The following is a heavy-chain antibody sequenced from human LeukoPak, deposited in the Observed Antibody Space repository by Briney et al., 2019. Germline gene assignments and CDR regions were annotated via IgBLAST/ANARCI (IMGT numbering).Heavy chain of an antibody. V-gene: IGHV3-9*01. J-gene: IGHJ4*02. D-gene: IGHD3-22*01. CDR2: ISWNSGSI. CDR1: GFTFDDYA. CDR3: AKSQEPGGYYESSGYSS. Sequence: GRSLRLSCAASGFTFDDYAMHWVRQAPRKGLEWVSGISWNSGSIGYADSVKGRFTISRDNAKNSLYLQMNSLRAEDTALYYCAKSQEPGGYYESSGYSSWGQGTLVTVSS.